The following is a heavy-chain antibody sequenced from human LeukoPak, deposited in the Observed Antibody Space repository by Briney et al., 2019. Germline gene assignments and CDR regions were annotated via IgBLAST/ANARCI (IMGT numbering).Heavy chain of an antibody. D-gene: IGHD3-16*01. CDR2: INHSGST. V-gene: IGHV4-34*01. J-gene: IGHJ5*02. CDR3: ARGRLLMWFDP. CDR1: GGSFSGYS. Sequence: PSETLSLTCVVYGGSFSGYSWSWIRQPPGKGLEWIGEINHSGSTNYNPSLKSRVTISVDTSKKQFSLKLSSVTAADTAVYYCARGRLLMWFDPWGQGTLVTVSS.